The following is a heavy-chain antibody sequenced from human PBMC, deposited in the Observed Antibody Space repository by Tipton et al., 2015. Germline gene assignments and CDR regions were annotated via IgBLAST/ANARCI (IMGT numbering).Heavy chain of an antibody. CDR3: ATVPTRYYDFWSGPYSGWFDP. CDR2: NYDNGSS. D-gene: IGHD3-3*01. V-gene: IGHV4-59*01. Sequence: TLSLTCNVSGGSITSNYWSWIRQPPGKGLEWLGYNYDNGSSNFNPTLKSRVTISVDTSKNQFSLKLSSVTAADTAVYYCATVPTRYYDFWSGPYSGWFDPWGQGSLVTVSS. J-gene: IGHJ5*02. CDR1: GGSITSNY.